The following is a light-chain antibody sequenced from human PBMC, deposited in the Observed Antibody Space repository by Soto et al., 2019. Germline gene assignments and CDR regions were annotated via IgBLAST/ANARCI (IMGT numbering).Light chain of an antibody. J-gene: IGLJ2*01. CDR3: SSYTSSYTLT. Sequence: QSALTQPASVSGSPGQSITISCTGTSSDVGGYKYVSWYQQHPGKAPKLIISEVRNRPSGVSNRFSASKSDNTASLTISGLQAEDEADYYCSSYTSSYTLTFGGGTKVTVL. V-gene: IGLV2-14*01. CDR1: SSDVGGYKY. CDR2: EVR.